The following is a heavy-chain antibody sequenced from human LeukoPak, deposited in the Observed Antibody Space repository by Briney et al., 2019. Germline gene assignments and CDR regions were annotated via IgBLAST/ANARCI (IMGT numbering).Heavy chain of an antibody. CDR2: IIPIFGTA. CDR1: GGTFSSYA. CDR3: ATGLGYCSSTSCPRVAY. Sequence: SVKVSCKASGGTFSSYAISWVRQAPGQGLEWMGGIIPIFGTANYAQKFQGRVTITADESTSTAYMELSILRSEDTAVYYCATGLGYCSSTSCPRVAYWGQGTLVTVSS. D-gene: IGHD2-2*01. V-gene: IGHV1-69*13. J-gene: IGHJ4*02.